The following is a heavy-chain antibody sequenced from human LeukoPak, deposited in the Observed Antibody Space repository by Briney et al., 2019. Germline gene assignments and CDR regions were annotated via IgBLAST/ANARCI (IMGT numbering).Heavy chain of an antibody. CDR3: ARAYDYVWGSYRPFDY. V-gene: IGHV1-46*01. CDR2: INPSGGST. D-gene: IGHD3-16*02. Sequence: ASVKVSCKASGYTFTSYYMHWVRQAPGQGLEWMGIINPSGGSTSYAQKFQGRVTMTRDTSTSTVYMELSSLRSEDTAVYYCARAYDYVWGSYRPFDYWGQRTLVTVSS. J-gene: IGHJ4*02. CDR1: GYTFTSYY.